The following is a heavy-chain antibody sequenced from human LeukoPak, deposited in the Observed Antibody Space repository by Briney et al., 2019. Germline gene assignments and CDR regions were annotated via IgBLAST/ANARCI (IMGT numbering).Heavy chain of an antibody. CDR1: GFTFSAYA. CDR3: AREVAAAGTAFDY. V-gene: IGHV3-30-3*01. J-gene: IGHJ4*02. D-gene: IGHD6-13*01. CDR2: ISYDGSNK. Sequence: PGRSLRLSCAASGFTFSAYAMHWVRQAPGKGLEWVAVISYDGSNKYYADSVKGRFTISRDNSKNTVYLQMTSLRAEDTALYYCAREVAAAGTAFDYWGQGTLGTVSS.